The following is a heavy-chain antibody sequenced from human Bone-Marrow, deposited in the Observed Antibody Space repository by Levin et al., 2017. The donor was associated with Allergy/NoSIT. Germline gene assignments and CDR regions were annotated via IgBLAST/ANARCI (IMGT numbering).Heavy chain of an antibody. CDR3: AKEDSAGSRDYFDA. Sequence: TGGSLRLSCAASGFTFSSSAMSWVRQAPGKGLEWVSDISARGDARHYADSVKGRFTISRDNSKNIVHLQMNSLSGEDTAVYFCAKEDSAGSRDYFDAWGRGTLVAVSS. CDR1: GFTFSSSA. D-gene: IGHD1-26*01. CDR2: ISARGDAR. J-gene: IGHJ4*02. V-gene: IGHV3-23*01.